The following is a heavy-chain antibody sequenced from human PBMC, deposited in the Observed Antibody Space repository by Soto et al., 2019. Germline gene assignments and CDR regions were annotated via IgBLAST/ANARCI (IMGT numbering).Heavy chain of an antibody. CDR2: ISYDGSNK. Sequence: QVQLVESGGGVVQPGRSLRLSCAASGFTFSSYDMHWVRQAPGKGLEWVVVISYDGSNKYYADSVKGRFTISRDNYKNTLYLQMNSLRTEDTTVYYCARGFGSGSLYGMDVWGQGTTVTVSS. CDR3: ARGFGSGSLYGMDV. CDR1: GFTFSSYD. J-gene: IGHJ6*02. V-gene: IGHV3-30*03. D-gene: IGHD3-10*01.